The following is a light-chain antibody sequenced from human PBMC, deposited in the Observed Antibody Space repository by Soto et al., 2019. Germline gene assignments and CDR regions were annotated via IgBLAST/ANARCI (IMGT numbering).Light chain of an antibody. Sequence: DIQMTQSPSTLSASVGDRVTITCRASQSISDYLDWDEQKPGKAPNLLIYDDTNLDSGLPSRFSGSGSGTEFALTISSLQPNDLSTYYRQQYNGLSLTFRGGNKLENK. CDR2: DDT. V-gene: IGKV1-5*01. CDR3: QQYNGLSLT. J-gene: IGKJ4*01. CDR1: QSISDY.